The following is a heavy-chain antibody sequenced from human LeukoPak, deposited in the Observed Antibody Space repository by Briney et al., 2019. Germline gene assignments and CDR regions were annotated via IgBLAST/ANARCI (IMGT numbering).Heavy chain of an antibody. CDR3: AKGIGYRYGDGIDH. CDR1: GFTFSSYS. J-gene: IGHJ4*02. Sequence: GGSLRLSCAASGFTFSSYSMNWVRQTPGKGLEWVSVISGGGSYYAASVKGRFTISRDNSKNTLYLQMNSLKVEDTAIYYCAKGIGYRYGDGIDHWDQGTLVTVSS. V-gene: IGHV3-23*01. D-gene: IGHD5-18*01. CDR2: ISGGGS.